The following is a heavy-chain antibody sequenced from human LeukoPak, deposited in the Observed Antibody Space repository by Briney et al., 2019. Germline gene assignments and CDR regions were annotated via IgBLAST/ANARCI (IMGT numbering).Heavy chain of an antibody. CDR2: IYSDGSST. J-gene: IGHJ4*02. CDR3: GRDLCVRGVSNYFDF. Sequence: GGSLRLSCAASGFTFSSYWLHWVRHAPGKGLLWVSRIYSDGSSTSYADSVKGRFTISRDNAKNTLYLQMNSLSAEDTAVYYCGRDLCVRGVSNYFDFWGQGTVVSVP. D-gene: IGHD3-10*01. V-gene: IGHV3-74*01. CDR1: GFTFSSYW.